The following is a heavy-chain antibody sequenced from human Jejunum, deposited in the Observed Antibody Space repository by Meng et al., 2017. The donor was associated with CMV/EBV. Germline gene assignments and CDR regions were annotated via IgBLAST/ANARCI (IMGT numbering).Heavy chain of an antibody. J-gene: IGHJ6*02. CDR3: AKDWHWGTPDYGMNV. CDR2: IWYDGSSE. V-gene: IGHV3-33*06. CDR1: FSVEG. D-gene: IGHD7-27*01. Sequence: FSVEGMHCVRQAPGKGLEWVSFIWYDGSSEYYADSVKGRFTISRDNSKNTLYLQMNSLTTEDTAVYYCAKDWHWGTPDYGMNVWGQGSTVTVSS.